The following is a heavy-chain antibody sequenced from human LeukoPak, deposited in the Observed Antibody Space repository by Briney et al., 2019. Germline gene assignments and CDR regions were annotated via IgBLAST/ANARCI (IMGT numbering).Heavy chain of an antibody. CDR3: ARAYGETGYYSY. J-gene: IGHJ4*02. Sequence: PGGSLRLSCAASGFTFSSYAMHWVRQAPGKGLEWVAVISYDGSNKYYADSVKGRFTISRGNSKNTLYLQMNSLRAEDTAVYYCARAYGETGYYSYWGQGTLVTVSS. D-gene: IGHD3-9*01. CDR1: GFTFSSYA. CDR2: ISYDGSNK. V-gene: IGHV3-30*04.